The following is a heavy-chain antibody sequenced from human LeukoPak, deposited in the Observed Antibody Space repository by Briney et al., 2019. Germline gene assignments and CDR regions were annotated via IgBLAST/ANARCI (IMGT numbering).Heavy chain of an antibody. D-gene: IGHD2-15*01. CDR2: IVVGSGNT. CDR1: GFTFPSSA. CDR3: AADLIGYCSGGSCSYYYYGMDV. V-gene: IGHV1-58*02. J-gene: IGHJ6*02. Sequence: ASVKVSCKASGFTFPSSAMQWVRQARGQRLEWIGWIVVGSGNTNYAQKFQERVTITRDMSTSTAYMGLSSLRSEDTAVYYCAADLIGYCSGGSCSYYYYGMDVWGQGTTVTVSS.